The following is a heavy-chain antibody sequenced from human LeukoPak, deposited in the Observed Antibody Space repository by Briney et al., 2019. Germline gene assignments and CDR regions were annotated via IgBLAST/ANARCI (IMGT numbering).Heavy chain of an antibody. D-gene: IGHD3-3*01. CDR1: GGTFSSYA. V-gene: IGHV1-69*13. CDR2: IIPIFGTA. J-gene: IGHJ6*03. Sequence: SVKVSCKASGGTFSSYAISWVRQAPGRGLEWMGGIIPIFGTANYAQKFQGRVTITADESTSTAYMELSSLRSEDTAVYYCARGARRFLEWLLGDYYYYMDVWGKGTTVTVSS. CDR3: ARGARRFLEWLLGDYYYYMDV.